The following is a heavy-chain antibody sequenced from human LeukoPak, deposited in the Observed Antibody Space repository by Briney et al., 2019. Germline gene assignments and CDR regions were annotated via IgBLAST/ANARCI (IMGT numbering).Heavy chain of an antibody. D-gene: IGHD2-2*01. V-gene: IGHV3-23*01. CDR3: AKRDCSSTSCYSLHYGMDV. CDR1: GFTFSSYA. J-gene: IGHJ6*02. Sequence: GGSLRLSCAASGFTFSSYAMSWVRQAPGKGLEWVSAISGSGGSTYYADSVKGRFTISRDNSKNTLYLQMNSLRAEDTAVYYCAKRDCSSTSCYSLHYGMDVWGQGTTVTVSS. CDR2: ISGSGGST.